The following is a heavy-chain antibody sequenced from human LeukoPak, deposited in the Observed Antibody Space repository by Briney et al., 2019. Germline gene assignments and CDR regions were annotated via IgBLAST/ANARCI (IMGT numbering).Heavy chain of an antibody. CDR3: GRYSSSSPFDY. V-gene: IGHV1-2*02. CDR1: GYTFTAYY. Sequence: ASVKVSCKASGYTFTAYYMHWVRQAPGQGLEWMGWINPNSGGTNYAQKFQGRVTMTRDTSITTAYMELSRLTSDDTAVYYYGRYSSSSPFDYWGQGTLVTVSS. J-gene: IGHJ4*02. CDR2: INPNSGGT. D-gene: IGHD6-6*01.